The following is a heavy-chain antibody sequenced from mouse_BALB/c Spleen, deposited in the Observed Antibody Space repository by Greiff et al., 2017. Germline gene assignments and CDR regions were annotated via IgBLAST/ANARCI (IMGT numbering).Heavy chain of an antibody. CDR2: IYPGNVNT. CDR1: GYTFTSYY. D-gene: IGHD2-14*01. Sequence: QVQLQQSGPELVKPGASVRISCKASGYTFTSYYIHWVKQRPGQGLEWIGWIYPGNVNTKYNEKFKGKATLTADKSSSTAYMQLSSLTSEDSAVYFCARNYRYDGAWFADWGQGTLVTVSA. V-gene: IGHV1S56*01. J-gene: IGHJ3*01. CDR3: ARNYRYDGAWFAD.